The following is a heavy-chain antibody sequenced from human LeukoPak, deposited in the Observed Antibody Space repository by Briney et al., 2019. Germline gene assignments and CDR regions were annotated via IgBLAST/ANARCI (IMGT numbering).Heavy chain of an antibody. CDR1: GFTFSSYG. Sequence: PGGSLRLSCAASGFTFSSYGMHWVRQAPGKGLEWVAVIRYDGSNKYYADSVKGRFTISRDNSKNTLYLQMNSLRAEDTAVYYCARAWYSGYDYLDYWGQGTLVTVSS. CDR3: ARAWYSGYDYLDY. J-gene: IGHJ4*02. V-gene: IGHV3-33*01. D-gene: IGHD5-12*01. CDR2: IRYDGSNK.